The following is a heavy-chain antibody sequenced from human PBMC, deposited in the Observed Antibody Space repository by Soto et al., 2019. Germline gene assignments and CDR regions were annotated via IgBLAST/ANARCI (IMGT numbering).Heavy chain of an antibody. Sequence: ETLSLTCAVYGGSFSGYYWSWIRQPPGKGLEWIGEINHSGSTNYNPSLKSRVTISVDTSKNQFSLKLSSVTAADTAVYYCARRGLRFLEWFPSYYYYGMDVWGQGTTVTVSS. CDR2: INHSGST. V-gene: IGHV4-34*01. J-gene: IGHJ6*02. CDR3: ARRGLRFLEWFPSYYYYGMDV. D-gene: IGHD3-3*01. CDR1: GGSFSGYY.